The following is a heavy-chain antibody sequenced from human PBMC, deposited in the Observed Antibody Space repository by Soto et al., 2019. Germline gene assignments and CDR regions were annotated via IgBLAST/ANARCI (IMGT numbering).Heavy chain of an antibody. CDR2: TIPIFGTA. D-gene: IGHD4-17*01. V-gene: IGHV1-69*13. Sequence: SVKVSCKASGGTFSSYAISWVRQAPGQGLEWMGGTIPIFGTANYAQKFQGRVTITADESTSTAYMELSSLRSEDTAVYYCARGSVTTPLYYYYYGMDVWGQGTTVTVSS. J-gene: IGHJ6*02. CDR3: ARGSVTTPLYYYYYGMDV. CDR1: GGTFSSYA.